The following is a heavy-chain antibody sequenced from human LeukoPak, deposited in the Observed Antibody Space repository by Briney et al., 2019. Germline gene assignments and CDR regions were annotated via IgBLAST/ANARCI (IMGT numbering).Heavy chain of an antibody. V-gene: IGHV4-39*01. J-gene: IGHJ4*02. CDR1: GGSISSSSYY. D-gene: IGHD1-26*01. CDR3: ARYSPVGIYYFDY. CDR2: IYYSGST. Sequence: SETLSLTCTVSGGSISSSSYYWGWIRQPPGKGLEWIGSIYYSGSTYYNPSLKSRVTISVDTSKNQFSLKLSSVTAADTAVYYCARYSPVGIYYFDYWGQGTLVTVSS.